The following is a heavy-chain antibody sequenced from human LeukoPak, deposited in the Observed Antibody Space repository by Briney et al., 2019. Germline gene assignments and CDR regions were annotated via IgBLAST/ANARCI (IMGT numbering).Heavy chain of an antibody. CDR1: GGSISSYY. J-gene: IGHJ4*02. CDR3: ARDGSATVGTFDY. D-gene: IGHD4-23*01. CDR2: IYYSGST. V-gene: IGHV4-59*01. Sequence: PSETLSLTCTVPGGSISSYYWSWIRQPPGKGLEWIGYIYYSGSTNYNPSLKSRVTISVDTSKNQFSLKLSSVTAADTAVYYCARDGSATVGTFDYWGQGTLVTVSS.